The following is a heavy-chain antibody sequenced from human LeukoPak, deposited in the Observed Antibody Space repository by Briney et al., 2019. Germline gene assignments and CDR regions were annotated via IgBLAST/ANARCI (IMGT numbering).Heavy chain of an antibody. J-gene: IGHJ4*02. Sequence: GAPRPLCAAFGFNFSNAWMRRVRQAPGEGLEWVGRIKSKTDGGTTDYAAPVKGRFTISRDDSKNTLYLQMNSLKTEDTAVYYCTTDQIAAAANFDYWGQGTLVTVSS. CDR2: IKSKTDGGTT. CDR3: TTDQIAAAANFDY. D-gene: IGHD6-13*01. CDR1: GFNFSNAW. V-gene: IGHV3-15*01.